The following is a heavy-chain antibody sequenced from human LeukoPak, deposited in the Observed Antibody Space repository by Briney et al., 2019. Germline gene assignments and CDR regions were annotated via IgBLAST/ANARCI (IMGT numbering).Heavy chain of an antibody. CDR1: GVTFSSYW. V-gene: IGHV3-7*01. CDR2: IKPDGSEK. D-gene: IGHD6-13*01. J-gene: IGHJ4*02. CDR3: ASGYSSSWAAFDY. Sequence: GGSLRLSCAASGVTFSSYWMTWVRQAPGKGLEWVANIKPDGSEKYYVDSVKGRFTISRDNAKNSLYLQMNSLRAEDTAVYYCASGYSSSWAAFDYWGRGTLVTVSS.